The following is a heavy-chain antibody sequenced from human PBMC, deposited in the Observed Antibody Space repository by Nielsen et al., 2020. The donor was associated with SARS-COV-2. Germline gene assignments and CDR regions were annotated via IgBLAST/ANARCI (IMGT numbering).Heavy chain of an antibody. Sequence: SETLSLTCTVSGGSISSRGYYWGWIRQPPGKGLEWIGSIYYTGGTYNNLSLKSRVTISVDTSKNQFSLNLSSVTAADAAMYYCARHCSGGSPFRAFDIWGQGTMVTVSS. CDR1: GGSISSRGYY. V-gene: IGHV4-39*01. D-gene: IGHD2-15*01. CDR2: IYYTGGT. CDR3: ARHCSGGSPFRAFDI. J-gene: IGHJ3*02.